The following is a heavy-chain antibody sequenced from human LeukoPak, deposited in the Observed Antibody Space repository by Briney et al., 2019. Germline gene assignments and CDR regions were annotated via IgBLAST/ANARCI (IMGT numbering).Heavy chain of an antibody. D-gene: IGHD5-18*01. CDR2: ISAYNGNT. Sequence: ASVKVSCKASGYSFTSFGISWVRQAPGQGLEWMGWISAYNGNTRSAQKFQGRVTMTTDTSTSTAYMELRSLRFDDTAVFYCVRDLGVDTSMIFFDFWGQGTLVTVSS. J-gene: IGHJ4*02. CDR3: VRDLGVDTSMIFFDF. CDR1: GYSFTSFG. V-gene: IGHV1-18*01.